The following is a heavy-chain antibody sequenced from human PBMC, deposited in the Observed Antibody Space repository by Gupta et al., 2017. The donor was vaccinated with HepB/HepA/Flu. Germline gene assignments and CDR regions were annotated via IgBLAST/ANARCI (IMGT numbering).Heavy chain of an antibody. Sequence: QVQLQQWGAGLLKPSETLSLTYAVYGGSFSGYYWSWIRQPPGKGLEWIGEINHSGSTNYNPSLKSRVTISVDTSKNQFSLKLSSVTAADTAVYYCARGCPNPTIAAAQGTEYFQHWGQGTLVTVSS. V-gene: IGHV4-34*01. CDR2: INHSGST. CDR3: ARGCPNPTIAAAQGTEYFQH. CDR1: GGSFSGYY. J-gene: IGHJ1*01. D-gene: IGHD6-13*01.